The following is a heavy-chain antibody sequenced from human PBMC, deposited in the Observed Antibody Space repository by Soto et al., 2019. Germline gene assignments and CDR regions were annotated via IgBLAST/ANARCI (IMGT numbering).Heavy chain of an antibody. V-gene: IGHV3-30-3*01. CDR1: NFVFSVYS. D-gene: IGHD3-3*01. Sequence: QLVESGGGVVQPERSLKLSCTASNFVFSVYSLHWVRQAPGKGLEWVALISYDGGNKYYADSVKGRFTXSRDXSKXXXXXXXXXXXXEDTAVYYCARDKDQYDFWGGTLDSWGQGTLXTVSS. CDR3: ARDKDQYDFWGGTLDS. CDR2: ISYDGGNK. J-gene: IGHJ4*02.